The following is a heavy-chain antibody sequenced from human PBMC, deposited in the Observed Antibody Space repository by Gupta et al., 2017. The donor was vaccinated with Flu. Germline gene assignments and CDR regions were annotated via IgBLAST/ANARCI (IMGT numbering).Heavy chain of an antibody. CDR2: ISNTGTT. D-gene: IGHD6-13*01. V-gene: IGHV4-59*01. J-gene: IGHJ4*02. Sequence: GLDWIGYISNTGTTNYTPPLKTRVTISVDTSKNQFSLKLRSVTAADTAVYYCARGQSRAAAGQIDHWGQGTLVTVSS. CDR3: ARGQSRAAAGQIDH.